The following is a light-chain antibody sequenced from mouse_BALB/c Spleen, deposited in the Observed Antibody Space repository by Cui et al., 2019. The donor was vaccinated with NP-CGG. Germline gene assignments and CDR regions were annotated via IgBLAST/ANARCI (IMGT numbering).Light chain of an antibody. CDR1: TGAVTTGNY. Sequence: QAVVTQESALTTSPGETVTLTCRSNTGAVTTGNYANWVQEKPDHLFTGLIGGTNNRVPGVPARFSGSLIEDKAALTITGAQTEDEAIYFCALWYSNHWVFGGGTKLTVL. CDR3: ALWYSNHWV. CDR2: GTN. J-gene: IGLJ1*01. V-gene: IGLV1*01.